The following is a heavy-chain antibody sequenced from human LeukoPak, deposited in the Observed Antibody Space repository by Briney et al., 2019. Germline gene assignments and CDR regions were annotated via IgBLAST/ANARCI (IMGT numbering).Heavy chain of an antibody. CDR3: ARADEYYYATNGQWGFAFDI. Sequence: SVKVSCKASGGTFSSDAINWVRQAPGQGPEWMGGIIPMFGTAIYAQKFQGRVTVTADESTTTVYMELSSLRSDDTAMYYCARADEYYYATNGQWGFAFDIWGQGTMVTVSS. J-gene: IGHJ3*02. CDR2: IIPMFGTA. V-gene: IGHV1-69*01. CDR1: GGTFSSDA. D-gene: IGHD3-22*01.